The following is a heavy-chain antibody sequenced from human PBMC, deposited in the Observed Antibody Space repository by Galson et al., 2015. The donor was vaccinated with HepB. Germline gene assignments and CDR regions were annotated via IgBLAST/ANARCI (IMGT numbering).Heavy chain of an antibody. V-gene: IGHV3-15*01. CDR2: IKSKIDGGTT. CDR3: TTLFPYSDFWSGHSGGPYYYYYMDV. D-gene: IGHD3-3*01. J-gene: IGHJ6*03. CDR1: GFTFSNAW. Sequence: LRLSCAASGFTFSNAWMSWVRQVPGKGLEWVGRIKSKIDGGTTDYAAPVKGRFTISRDDSQHTLYLQMNSLRTEDTAVYHCTTLFPYSDFWSGHSGGPYYYYYMDVWGKGTTVTVSS.